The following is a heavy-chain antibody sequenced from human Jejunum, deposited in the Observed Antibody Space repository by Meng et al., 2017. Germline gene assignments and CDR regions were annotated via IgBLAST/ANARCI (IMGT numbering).Heavy chain of an antibody. CDR2: TYYRSKWYS. CDR1: GDSVSSNSAA. Sequence: QSKLQQSSPGLGKPSQTLSLTCAISGDSVSSNSAAWNWISQSPSRGLEWLGRTYYRSKWYSDYAVSVKSRITINTDTSKNQLSLQLNSVTPEDTAVYYCARDESRLLRSWGQGTLVTVSS. V-gene: IGHV6-1*01. J-gene: IGHJ5*02. CDR3: ARDESRLLRS. D-gene: IGHD3-22*01.